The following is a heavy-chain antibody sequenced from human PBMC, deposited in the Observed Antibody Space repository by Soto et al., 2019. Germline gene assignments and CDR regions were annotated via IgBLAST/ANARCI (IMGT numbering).Heavy chain of an antibody. CDR3: ASDSYGRPFDF. J-gene: IGHJ4*02. CDR1: CYSISRGYY. V-gene: IGHV4-38-2*01. CDR2: IYHSGSS. Sequence: KPSETLSLTCAVSCYSISRGYYWGWIRQPPGKGLEWIASIYHSGSSYYNPSLKSRVTISVDTSKNHFSLKLGSVSAADTAVYYCASDSYGRPFDFWGQGALVTVSS. D-gene: IGHD5-18*01.